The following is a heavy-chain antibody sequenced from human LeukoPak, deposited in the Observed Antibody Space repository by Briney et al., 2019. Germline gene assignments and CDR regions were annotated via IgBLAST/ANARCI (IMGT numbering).Heavy chain of an antibody. CDR2: VDPQDGEA. CDR1: GYTFTDYY. J-gene: IGHJ4*02. CDR3: AIDYWNAYPYYLDD. Sequence: ASVKISCKTSGYTFTDYYIHWVQQAPGRGLEWVGRVDPQDGEAIYAQSYQGRVTITADRSTDTRYMELTSLRSEDTAIYHCAIDYWNAYPYYLDDWGQGTPVTVSS. V-gene: IGHV1-69-2*01. D-gene: IGHD3-3*01.